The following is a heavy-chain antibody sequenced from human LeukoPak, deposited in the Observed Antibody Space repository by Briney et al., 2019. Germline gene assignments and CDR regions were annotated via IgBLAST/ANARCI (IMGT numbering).Heavy chain of an antibody. Sequence: PVRSLRLSCAASGFTSSSYAIHWVRQAPGKGLGWVAVISYDGSNKYYADSVKGRFTISRDNSKNTLYLQMNSLRAEDTAVYYCARAYCGGDCYPSGADAFDIWGQGTMVTVSS. D-gene: IGHD2-21*02. V-gene: IGHV3-30-3*01. CDR3: ARAYCGGDCYPSGADAFDI. CDR1: GFTSSSYA. CDR2: ISYDGSNK. J-gene: IGHJ3*02.